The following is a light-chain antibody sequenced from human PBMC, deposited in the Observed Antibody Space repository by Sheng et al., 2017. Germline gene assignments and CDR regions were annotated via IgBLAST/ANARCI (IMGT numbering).Light chain of an antibody. J-gene: IGKJ4*01. V-gene: IGKV3-15*01. Sequence: EIVMTQSPATLSVSPGERATLSCRASQSVSSNLAWYQQKPGQAPRLLIYGASTRATGIPARFSGSGSGTDFTLTISSLQPEDFATYYCQQYYSYPLTFGGGTKVEIK. CDR1: QSVSSN. CDR3: QQYYSYPLT. CDR2: GAS.